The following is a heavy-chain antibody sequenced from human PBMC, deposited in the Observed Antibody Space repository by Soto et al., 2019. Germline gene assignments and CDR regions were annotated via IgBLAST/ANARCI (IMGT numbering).Heavy chain of an antibody. V-gene: IGHV4-30-4*08. J-gene: IGHJ6*02. CDR2: IHHSGSI. Sequence: SLTCTVSGDSISSDYYHWTWIRQSPGKGLEWIGYIHHSGSILYNPSLESRVTISVDTSKNQFSLHLTSVTAADTAVYFCAREDDGGDSLDVWGQGTTVTVSS. D-gene: IGHD2-21*02. CDR1: GDSISSDYYH. CDR3: AREDDGGDSLDV.